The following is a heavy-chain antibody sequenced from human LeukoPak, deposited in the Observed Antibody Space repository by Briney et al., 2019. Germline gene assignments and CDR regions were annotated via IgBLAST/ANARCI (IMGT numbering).Heavy chain of an antibody. Sequence: GGSLRLSCAGSGFTFGGYGMHWFRQTPGKVLEWVAVIAYDGSRAFYADSVKGRFTISRDNSKNTMSVQMDDLRAEDTAVYYCTRYNNDHFDYWGQGTLVTASS. D-gene: IGHD1-14*01. V-gene: IGHV3-33*01. CDR1: GFTFGGYG. CDR2: IAYDGSRA. CDR3: TRYNNDHFDY. J-gene: IGHJ4*02.